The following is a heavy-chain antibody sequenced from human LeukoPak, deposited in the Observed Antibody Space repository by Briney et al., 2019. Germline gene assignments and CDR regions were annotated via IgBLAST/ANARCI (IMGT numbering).Heavy chain of an antibody. J-gene: IGHJ5*02. Sequence: SETLSLTCTVSGDSISISSYYWGWIRQPPGKGLEWIGSLYYSGSTNYNPSLKSRVTISVDTSKNQFSLKLSSVTAADTAVYYCARHGRNWFDPWGQGTLVTVSS. CDR1: GDSISISSYY. CDR2: LYYSGST. CDR3: ARHGRNWFDP. V-gene: IGHV4-39*01. D-gene: IGHD2-15*01.